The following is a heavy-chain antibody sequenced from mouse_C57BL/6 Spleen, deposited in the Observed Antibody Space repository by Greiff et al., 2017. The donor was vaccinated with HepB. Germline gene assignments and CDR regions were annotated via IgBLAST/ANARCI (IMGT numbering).Heavy chain of an antibody. CDR1: GYTFTGYW. Sequence: QVQLQQPGAELMKPGASVKLSCKASGYTFTGYWIEWVKQRPGHGLEWIGEILPGSGSTNYNEKFKGKATFTADTSSNTAYMQLSSLTTEDSAIYYCAKRAIINDRGFAYWGQGTLVTVSA. J-gene: IGHJ3*01. V-gene: IGHV1-9*01. CDR3: AKRAIINDRGFAY. D-gene: IGHD1-1*01. CDR2: ILPGSGST.